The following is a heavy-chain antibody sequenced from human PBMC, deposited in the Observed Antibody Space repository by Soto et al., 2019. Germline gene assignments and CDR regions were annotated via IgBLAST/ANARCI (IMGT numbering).Heavy chain of an antibody. CDR3: SRRAPEGFDP. V-gene: IGHV4-39*02. Sequence: SETLSLTCTVSGDSISRSSYCWGWIRQPPGKGLEWIGSLCYGGDTYYSPSLKSRVIVSVDSSKNHLSLNLSSVTAADTAVYYCSRRAPEGFDPWGQGTLVTVSS. J-gene: IGHJ5*02. CDR2: LCYGGDT. CDR1: GDSISRSSYC.